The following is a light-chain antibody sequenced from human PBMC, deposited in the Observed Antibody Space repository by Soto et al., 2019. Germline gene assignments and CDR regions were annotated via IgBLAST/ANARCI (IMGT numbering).Light chain of an antibody. V-gene: IGKV1-39*01. J-gene: IGKJ1*01. CDR3: QQTYMTPPWT. Sequence: DIPMTQSPSSLSASVGDRVTMTCRASHNINNYLNWYQQKPGKAPKLLIFAAANLETGIPSRFSGSGSGTDFTLSVSNLQPEDFATYYCQQTYMTPPWTFGQGTKVEI. CDR2: AAA. CDR1: HNINNY.